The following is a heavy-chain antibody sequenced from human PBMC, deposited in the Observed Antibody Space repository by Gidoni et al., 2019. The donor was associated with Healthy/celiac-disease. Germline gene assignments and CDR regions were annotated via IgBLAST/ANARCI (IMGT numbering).Heavy chain of an antibody. CDR1: GSTLSSYS. CDR2: ISYDGSNK. D-gene: IGHD3-10*01. V-gene: IGHV3-30*18. Sequence: VQLVESGGGVVQSGRSRRLSCAASGSTLSSYSMHWVRQALGKGLVWGAVISYDGSNKYYADSVKGRFTISRDNSKNTLYLQMNSLRAEDTAVYYCANKDSRGRNAFDIWGQGTMVTVSS. CDR3: ANKDSRGRNAFDI. J-gene: IGHJ3*02.